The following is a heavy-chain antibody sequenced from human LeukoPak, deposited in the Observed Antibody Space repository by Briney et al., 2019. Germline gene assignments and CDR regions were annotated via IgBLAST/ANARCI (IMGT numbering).Heavy chain of an antibody. Sequence: GGSLRLSCAASGLTFSSFSMNWVRQAPGKGLEWVSYISGASLAIYYADSVKGRFTISRDNAKDSLYLQMNSLRAEDTAVYYCARSGHYGAGSYYSLNGFDPWGQGTLVTVSS. D-gene: IGHD3-10*01. CDR2: ISGASLAI. CDR1: GLTFSSFS. V-gene: IGHV3-48*01. CDR3: ARSGHYGAGSYYSLNGFDP. J-gene: IGHJ5*02.